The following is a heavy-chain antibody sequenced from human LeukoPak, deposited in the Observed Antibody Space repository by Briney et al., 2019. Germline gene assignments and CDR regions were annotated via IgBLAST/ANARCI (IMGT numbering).Heavy chain of an antibody. D-gene: IGHD3-10*01. J-gene: IGHJ4*02. CDR3: ARGMVRGVITPGY. CDR2: INHSGST. V-gene: IGHV4-34*01. Sequence: SETLSLTCAVYGGSFSGYYWSWIRQPPGKGLEWIGEINHSGSTNYNPSLKSRVTISVDTFKDQFSLKLSSVTAADTAVYYCARGMVRGVITPGYWGQGTLVTVSS. CDR1: GGSFSGYY.